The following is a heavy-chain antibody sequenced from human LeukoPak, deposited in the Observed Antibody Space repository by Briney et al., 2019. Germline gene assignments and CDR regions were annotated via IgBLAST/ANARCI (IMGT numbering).Heavy chain of an antibody. CDR3: ARSPTAMVTYYYYYMDV. CDR1: GGSFSGYY. CDR2: IYTSGST. Sequence: SETLSLTCAVYGGSFSGYYWSWIRQPAGKGLEWIGRIYTSGSTNYNPSLKSRVTMSVDTSKNQFSLKLSSVTAADTAVYYCARSPTAMVTYYYYYMDVWGKGTTVTVSS. V-gene: IGHV4-59*10. D-gene: IGHD5-18*01. J-gene: IGHJ6*03.